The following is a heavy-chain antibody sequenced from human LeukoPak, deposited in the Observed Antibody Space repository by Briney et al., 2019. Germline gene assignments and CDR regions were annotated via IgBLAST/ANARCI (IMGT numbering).Heavy chain of an antibody. CDR3: ARDDGGDYGSGGMDV. Sequence: PSETLSLTCTVSGGSISSYYWSWIRQPPGKGLEWIGYIYYSGSTNYNPSLKSRVTISVDTSKNQFSLKLSSVTAADTAVYYCARDDGGDYGSGGMDVWGQGTTVTVSS. J-gene: IGHJ6*02. CDR2: IYYSGST. V-gene: IGHV4-59*01. CDR1: GGSISSYY. D-gene: IGHD4-17*01.